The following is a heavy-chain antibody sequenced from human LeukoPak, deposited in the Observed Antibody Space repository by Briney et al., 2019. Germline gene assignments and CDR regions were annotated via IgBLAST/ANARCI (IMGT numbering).Heavy chain of an antibody. CDR1: GGSVSSSSYY. Sequence: KPSETPSLTCTVSGGSVSSSSYYWGWIRQPPGKGLEWIGSIYYSGSTYYNPSLKSRVTISVDTSKNQFSLKLSSVTAADTAVYYCARHVLTAGTDYWGQGTLVTVSS. D-gene: IGHD7-27*01. CDR2: IYYSGST. J-gene: IGHJ4*02. V-gene: IGHV4-39*01. CDR3: ARHVLTAGTDY.